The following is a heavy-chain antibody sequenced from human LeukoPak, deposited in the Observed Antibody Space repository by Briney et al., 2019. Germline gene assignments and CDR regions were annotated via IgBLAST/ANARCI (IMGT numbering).Heavy chain of an antibody. Sequence: VASVKVSCKASGYTFTSYYMHWVRQAPGQGLEWMGIINPSGGSTSYAQKFQGRVTMTRDTSTSTVYMELSSLRSEDTAVYYCARAAYYGRGPNWFDPWGQGTLVTVSS. CDR1: GYTFTSYY. CDR3: ARAAYYGRGPNWFDP. V-gene: IGHV1-46*01. J-gene: IGHJ5*02. D-gene: IGHD3-10*02. CDR2: INPSGGST.